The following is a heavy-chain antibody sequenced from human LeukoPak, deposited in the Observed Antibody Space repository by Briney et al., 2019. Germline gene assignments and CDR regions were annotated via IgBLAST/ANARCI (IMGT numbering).Heavy chain of an antibody. CDR3: ARDGGEWELDY. Sequence: PGGSLRLSCAASGFAFSSYEMNWVRQAPGKGLEWISYISKSGSTIYYADSVKGRFTISRDNAKNSLYLQMHSLRAEDTAVYYCARDGGEWELDYWGQGTLVTVSS. V-gene: IGHV3-48*03. CDR2: ISKSGSTI. J-gene: IGHJ4*02. D-gene: IGHD1-26*01. CDR1: GFAFSSYE.